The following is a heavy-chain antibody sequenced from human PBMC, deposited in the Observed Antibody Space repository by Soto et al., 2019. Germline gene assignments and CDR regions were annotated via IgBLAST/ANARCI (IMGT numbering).Heavy chain of an antibody. Sequence: GGSLRLSCAASGFSFSTYNMNWVRQAPGKGLEWVSSIDASSTHIYYADSVKGRFAISRDNGKSSLYLQMDSLRAEDTALYYCVRQQYDFLVDPWGQGTLVTVSS. J-gene: IGHJ5*02. CDR3: VRQQYDFLVDP. D-gene: IGHD3-16*01. CDR1: GFSFSTYN. CDR2: IDASSTHI. V-gene: IGHV3-21*01.